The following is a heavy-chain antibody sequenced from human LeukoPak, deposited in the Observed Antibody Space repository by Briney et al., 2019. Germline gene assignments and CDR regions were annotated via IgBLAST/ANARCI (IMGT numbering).Heavy chain of an antibody. D-gene: IGHD6-6*01. CDR3: AKWKYSNSGIDDY. Sequence: GGSLRLSCAASGFTFSDYAMSWVRQAPGKGLEWVSAITGRSTYSADSVKGRFTISRDNSKNTLYLQMNSLRAADTAVYYCAKWKYSNSGIDDYWGQGTLVTVSS. CDR1: GFTFSDYA. J-gene: IGHJ4*02. CDR2: ITGRST. V-gene: IGHV3-23*01.